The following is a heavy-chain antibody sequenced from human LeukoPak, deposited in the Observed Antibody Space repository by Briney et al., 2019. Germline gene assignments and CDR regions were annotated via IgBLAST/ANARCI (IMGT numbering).Heavy chain of an antibody. V-gene: IGHV3-21*01. CDR3: ASGIRERGFDY. CDR2: ISPTGGAI. D-gene: IGHD1-1*01. J-gene: IGHJ4*02. Sequence: WGSLRLSCAASGFTFSTSAMNWVRQAPGRGLEWVSSISPTGGAIFYADSLRGRFTISRDNAKNSLYLQMNSLRAEDTALYFCASGIRERGFDYWGQGTLVTVSS. CDR1: GFTFSTSA.